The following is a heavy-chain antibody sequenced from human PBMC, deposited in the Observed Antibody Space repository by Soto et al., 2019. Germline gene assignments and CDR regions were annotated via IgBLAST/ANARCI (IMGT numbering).Heavy chain of an antibody. J-gene: IGHJ4*02. V-gene: IGHV1-69*13. Sequence: SVKVSCKASGGTFSSYAISWVRQAPGQGLEWMGGIIPIFGTANYAQKFQGRVTITADESTSTAYMELSSLISEDTAVYYCASYGSGSSPYYYFDYWGQGTLVTVSS. D-gene: IGHD3-10*01. CDR3: ASYGSGSSPYYYFDY. CDR1: GGTFSSYA. CDR2: IIPIFGTA.